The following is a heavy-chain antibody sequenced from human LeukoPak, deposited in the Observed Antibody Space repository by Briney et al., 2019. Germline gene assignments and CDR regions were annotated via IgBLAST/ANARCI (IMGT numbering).Heavy chain of an antibody. J-gene: IGHJ5*02. CDR1: VGSLSSYY. Sequence: PSETLSLTCTVSVGSLSSYYWSWIRQPPGKGLEWIGRVYTSGSTNYNPSLKSRVTISVDTSKKQFSLKLSSVTAADTAVYYCAREKIGYYDGSGRGWFDPWGQGTPVTVSS. CDR3: AREKIGYYDGSGRGWFDP. D-gene: IGHD3-22*01. V-gene: IGHV4-4*08. CDR2: VYTSGST.